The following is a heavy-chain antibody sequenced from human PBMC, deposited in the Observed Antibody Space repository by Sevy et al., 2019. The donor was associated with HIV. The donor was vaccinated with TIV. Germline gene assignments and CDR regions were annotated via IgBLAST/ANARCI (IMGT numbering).Heavy chain of an antibody. J-gene: IGHJ5*01. Sequence: GGSLRLSCVASAFTFRSFSRHWVRQAPGKGLEWVAAIWYDGRTERYADSVQGRFTISRDNSKKTLHLQMNSLRAEDTALYYCARDAARVIVPTAGFDSWGQGTLVTVSS. CDR1: AFTFRSFS. CDR2: IWYDGRTE. D-gene: IGHD1-1*01. CDR3: ARDAARVIVPTAGFDS. V-gene: IGHV3-33*01.